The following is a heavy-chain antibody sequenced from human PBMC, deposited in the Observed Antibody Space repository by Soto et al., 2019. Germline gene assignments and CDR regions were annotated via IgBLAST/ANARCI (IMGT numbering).Heavy chain of an antibody. V-gene: IGHV4-31*03. CDR2: IYYSGST. Sequence: PSETLALTCTVSGGSISSGGYYWSGIRQHPGKGLEWIGYIYYSGSTYYNPSLKSRVTISVDTSKNQFSLKLSSVTAADTAVYYCARAGYCSSTSCYGFVVYYWGQGTLVTVSS. D-gene: IGHD2-2*01. J-gene: IGHJ4*02. CDR1: GGSISSGGYY. CDR3: ARAGYCSSTSCYGFVVYY.